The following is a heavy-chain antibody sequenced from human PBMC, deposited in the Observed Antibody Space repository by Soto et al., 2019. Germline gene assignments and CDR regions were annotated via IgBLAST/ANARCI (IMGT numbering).Heavy chain of an antibody. CDR3: AREGSGYNF. D-gene: IGHD5-12*01. J-gene: IGHJ1*01. Sequence: SVKVSCKVCGGTFSSFGISWVRQAPGQGLEWMGGIIPVFGRPNYAQRFRGRLTITADESTNTGYMELIDLRYEDTAVYYCAREGSGYNFWGQGTQVTVSS. V-gene: IGHV1-69*13. CDR1: GGTFSSFG. CDR2: IIPVFGRP.